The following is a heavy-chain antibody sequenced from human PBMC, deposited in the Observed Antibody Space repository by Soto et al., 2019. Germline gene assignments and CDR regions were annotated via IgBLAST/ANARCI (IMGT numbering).Heavy chain of an antibody. D-gene: IGHD2-2*01. J-gene: IGHJ6*02. CDR1: GCTFTTYF. Sequence: GASVKVSCKASGCTFTTYFMHWVRRAPGQGFEWLGRINPTGGDTVYAQKFQGRVTVTKDTSTSTVFIELGSLTSKDTAVYYCARGSYASNVFIMDVWGQGTPVTVSS. V-gene: IGHV1-46*01. CDR2: INPTGGDT. CDR3: ARGSYASNVFIMDV.